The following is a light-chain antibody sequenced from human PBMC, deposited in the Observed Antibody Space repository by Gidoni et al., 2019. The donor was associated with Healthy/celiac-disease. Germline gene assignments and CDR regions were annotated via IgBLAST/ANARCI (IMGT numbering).Light chain of an antibody. Sequence: DIQMTKSPSSLSASVGDRVTITCRASQGISSYLNWYQQKPGKAPKLLIYAASTLQSGVPSRFSGSGSGTDFTLTISSLQPEDVATYYCQQYNSAPRAFGQGTKVEIK. J-gene: IGKJ1*01. CDR1: QGISSY. V-gene: IGKV1-27*01. CDR2: AAS. CDR3: QQYNSAPRA.